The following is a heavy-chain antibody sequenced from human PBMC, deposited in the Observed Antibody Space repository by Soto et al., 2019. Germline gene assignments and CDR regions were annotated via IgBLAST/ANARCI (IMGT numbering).Heavy chain of an antibody. V-gene: IGHV2-26*01. D-gene: IGHD6-6*01. CDR3: ARSYSSSSTGYYYGMDV. Sequence: QVTLKESGPVLVKPTETLTLTCTVSGFSLSNARMGVSWIRQPPGKALEWLAHIFSNDEKSYSTSLKSWLTISKDTSKSQVVLTMTTMDPVDTATYYCARSYSSSSTGYYYGMDVWGQGTTVTVSS. CDR2: IFSNDEK. CDR1: GFSLSNARMG. J-gene: IGHJ6*02.